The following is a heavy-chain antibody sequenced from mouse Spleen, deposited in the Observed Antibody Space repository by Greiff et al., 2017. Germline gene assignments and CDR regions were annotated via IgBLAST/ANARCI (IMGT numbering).Heavy chain of an antibody. Sequence: VQLQQPGAELVRPGSSVKLSCKASGYTFTSYWMHWVKQRPIQGLEWIGNIDPSDSETHYNQKFKDKATLTVDKSSSTAYMQLSSLTSEDSAVYYFARRGDYAWFAYWGQGTLVTVSA. V-gene: IGHV1-52*01. CDR3: ARRGDYAWFAY. CDR2: IDPSDSET. CDR1: GYTFTSYW. J-gene: IGHJ3*01. D-gene: IGHD2-4*01.